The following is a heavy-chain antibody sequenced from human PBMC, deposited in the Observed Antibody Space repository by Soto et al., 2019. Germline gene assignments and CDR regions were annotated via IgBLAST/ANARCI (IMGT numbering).Heavy chain of an antibody. V-gene: IGHV3-23*01. CDR2: ISVSGGST. Sequence: EMQLLESGGGLVKPGGSLRVSCTASGFTFTDFAMSWVRQAPGKGLEWVSAISVSGGSTYYADSVKGRFTISRDNSKNTLYLQLNSLRVEDTAVDYCAKETGNSRYYDYFYPMDVWGQGTTVTVSS. D-gene: IGHD6-13*01. CDR1: GFTFTDFA. CDR3: AKETGNSRYYDYFYPMDV. J-gene: IGHJ6*02.